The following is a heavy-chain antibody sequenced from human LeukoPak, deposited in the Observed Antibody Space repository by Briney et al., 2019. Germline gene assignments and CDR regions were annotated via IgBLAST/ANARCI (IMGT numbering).Heavy chain of an antibody. J-gene: IGHJ4*02. CDR1: GDSLSSNSAA. V-gene: IGHV6-1*01. D-gene: IGHD6-19*01. CDR2: TYYRSKWYN. Sequence: SQTLSLTCAISGDSLSSNSAAWNWLRQSPSRGLEWLGRTYYRSKWYNDYAVSVKSRITINPDTSKNQFSLQLNSVTPEDTAVYYCARGDGQWLALDYWGQGTLVTVSS. CDR3: ARGDGQWLALDY.